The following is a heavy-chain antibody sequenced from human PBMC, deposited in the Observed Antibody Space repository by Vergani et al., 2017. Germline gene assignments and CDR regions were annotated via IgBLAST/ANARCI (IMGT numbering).Heavy chain of an antibody. CDR3: ARAAEEYYDSSGYYQGDVVDI. V-gene: IGHV1-2*02. CDR2: INPNSGGP. CDR1: GGAFSTYD. J-gene: IGHJ3*02. D-gene: IGHD3-22*01. Sequence: QVQLVQSGAEVKKPGSSVRVSCKTSGGAFSTYDINWVRQAPGQGLGWMGWINPNSGGPNYAQKFQGSVTMTRDTSISTAYMELSRLRSDDKAVYYWARAAEEYYDSSGYYQGDVVDIWDQGKMVTVSS.